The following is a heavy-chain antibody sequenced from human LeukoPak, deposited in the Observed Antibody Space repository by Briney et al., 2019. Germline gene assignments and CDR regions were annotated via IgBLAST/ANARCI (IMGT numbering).Heavy chain of an antibody. CDR3: ARARLYYDSSGYFFRYYGMDV. CDR1: GGSISSGGYS. D-gene: IGHD3-22*01. Sequence: SETLSLTCAVSGGSISSGGYSWSWIRQPPGKGLEWIGYIYHSGSTYCNPSLKSRVTISVDRSKNQFSLKLSSVTAADTAVYYCARARLYYDSSGYFFRYYGMDVWGQGTTVTVSS. V-gene: IGHV4-30-2*01. CDR2: IYHSGST. J-gene: IGHJ6*02.